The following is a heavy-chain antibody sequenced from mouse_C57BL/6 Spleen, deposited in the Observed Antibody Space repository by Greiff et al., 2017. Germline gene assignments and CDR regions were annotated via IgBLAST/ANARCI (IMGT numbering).Heavy chain of an antibody. CDR2: INPYHGGT. D-gene: IGHD3-2*02. CDR1: GYTLTDYY. J-gene: IGHJ2*01. V-gene: IGHV1-19*01. CDR3: AGEGQLRLRRGYFDD. Sequence: VPLQQSGPVLVKPGASVKMSCTASGYTLTDYYMNWVKQSHGKSLEWIGVINPYHGGTSYNQQFTGKATLTVDTSSSTAYMQHISKTSADYTVNYCAGEGQLRLRRGYFDDWGQGTTLTVSS.